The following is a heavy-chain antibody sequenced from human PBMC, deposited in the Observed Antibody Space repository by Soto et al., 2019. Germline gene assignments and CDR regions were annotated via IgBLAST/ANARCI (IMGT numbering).Heavy chain of an antibody. D-gene: IGHD1-20*01. J-gene: IGHJ6*03. CDR2: ISGSGGGT. V-gene: IGHV3-23*01. CDR3: ARGITTIYYYYYYTDV. CDR1: GFTFSSYA. Sequence: GGSLRLSCAASGFTFSSYAMSWVRHALGKGLEWVSGISGSGGGTYYADSVKGRFSISRDNSKTSLYLQMNSLGAEDMAVYYCARGITTIYYYYYYTDVCGKGTTVTVSS.